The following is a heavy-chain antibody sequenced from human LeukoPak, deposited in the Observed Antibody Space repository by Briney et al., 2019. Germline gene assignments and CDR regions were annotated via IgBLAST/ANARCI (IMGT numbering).Heavy chain of an antibody. V-gene: IGHV1-2*02. CDR1: GYTFTGYY. CDR3: ARDLQGTGYSSSWAPDYYYYGMDV. Sequence: SVKVSCKASGYTFTGYYMHWVRQAPGQGLEWMGWINPNSGGTNYAQKFQGRVTMTRDTSISTAYMELSRLRSDDTAVYYCARDLQGTGYSSSWAPDYYYYGMDVWGQGTTVTVSS. CDR2: INPNSGGT. D-gene: IGHD6-13*01. J-gene: IGHJ6*02.